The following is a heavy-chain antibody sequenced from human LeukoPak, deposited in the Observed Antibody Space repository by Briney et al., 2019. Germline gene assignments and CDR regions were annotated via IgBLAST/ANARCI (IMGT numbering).Heavy chain of an antibody. J-gene: IGHJ3*02. V-gene: IGHV3-21*01. CDR3: ARDFRPLGAFDI. Sequence: TGGSLRLSCAASGFTFSSYSMNWVRQAPGKGLEWVSSISSSSSYIYYADSVKGRFTISRDNAKNPLYLQMNSLRAEDTAVYYCARDFRPLGAFDIWGQGTMVTVSS. CDR2: ISSSSSYI. CDR1: GFTFSSYS. D-gene: IGHD7-27*01.